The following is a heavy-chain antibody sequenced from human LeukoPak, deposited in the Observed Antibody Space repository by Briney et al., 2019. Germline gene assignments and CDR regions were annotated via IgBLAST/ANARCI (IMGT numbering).Heavy chain of an antibody. Sequence: ASVKVSCKASGYTFTGYYMHWVRQAPGQGLEWMGWINPNSGGTNYAQKFQGRVTMTRDTSISTAYMELSRLRSDDTAVYYCARDLGYCSSTSCYDQYYYYMDVWGKGTTVTVSS. J-gene: IGHJ6*03. CDR2: INPNSGGT. D-gene: IGHD2-2*01. CDR1: GYTFTGYY. CDR3: ARDLGYCSSTSCYDQYYYYMDV. V-gene: IGHV1-2*02.